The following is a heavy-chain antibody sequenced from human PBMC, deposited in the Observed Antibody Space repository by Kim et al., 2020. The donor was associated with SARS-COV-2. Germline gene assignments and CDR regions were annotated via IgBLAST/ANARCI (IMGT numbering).Heavy chain of an antibody. V-gene: IGHV1-24*01. CDR3: ATDGPAVDTAMVLDY. CDR2: FDPEDGET. D-gene: IGHD5-18*01. CDR1: GYTLTELS. J-gene: IGHJ4*02. Sequence: ASVKVSCKVSGYTLTELSMHWVRQAPGKGLEWMGGFDPEDGETIYAQKFQGRVTMTEDTSTDTAYMELSSLRSEDTAVYYCATDGPAVDTAMVLDYWGQGTLVTVSS.